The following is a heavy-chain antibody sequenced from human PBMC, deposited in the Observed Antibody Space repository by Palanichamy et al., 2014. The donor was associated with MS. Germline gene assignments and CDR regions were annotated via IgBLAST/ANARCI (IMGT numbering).Heavy chain of an antibody. CDR2: INPITGTT. CDR1: GYNFTDYV. Sequence: QVQLVQSGTEVKRPGASVKLSCKTSGYNFTDYVIHWVRQAPGQRLEWVGWINPITGTTKFSQQFQDRVNITRDTSATTAYMTLSSLRHEDTAVFYCAIGHWLITWGQGTLVAVSS. D-gene: IGHD3-16*01. CDR3: AIGHWLIT. V-gene: IGHV1-3*01. J-gene: IGHJ1*01.